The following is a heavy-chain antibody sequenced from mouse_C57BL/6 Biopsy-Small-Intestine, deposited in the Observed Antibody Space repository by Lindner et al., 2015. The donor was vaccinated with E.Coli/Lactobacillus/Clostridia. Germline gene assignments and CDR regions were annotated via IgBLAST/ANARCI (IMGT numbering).Heavy chain of an antibody. D-gene: IGHD3-3*01. CDR2: INAGNGDT. V-gene: IGHV1-84*02. Sequence: SVKVSCKASGYTFTNYAVTWVRQAPGQRLEWMGWINAGNGDTKYSQKFQGRVTITRDTSASTVYMELSSLRSEDTAVFYCARDSLPDFWGQGTLVTVSS. CDR1: GYTFTNYA. CDR3: ARDSLPDF. J-gene: IGHJ4*01.